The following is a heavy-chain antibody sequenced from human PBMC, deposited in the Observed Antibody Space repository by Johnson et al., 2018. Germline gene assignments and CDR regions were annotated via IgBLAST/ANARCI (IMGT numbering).Heavy chain of an antibody. J-gene: IGHJ3*02. Sequence: VQLVQSGGGLVQPGGSLRLSCAASGFTFSNYAMHWVRQAPGKRLEYVSGISSGDGTGIFYASSVKGRFTIARDNSKNMLYLQMGSLRAEDTAVYYCFAGNARSNDAFDMWGQGTMVTVSS. D-gene: IGHD5-24*01. CDR2: ISSGDGTGI. CDR3: FAGNARSNDAFDM. V-gene: IGHV3-64*01. CDR1: GFTFSNYA.